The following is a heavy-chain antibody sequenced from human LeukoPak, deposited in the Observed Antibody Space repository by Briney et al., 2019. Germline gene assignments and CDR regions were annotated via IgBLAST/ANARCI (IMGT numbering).Heavy chain of an antibody. Sequence: ASVTVSCKASGYSFTTSGMNWVPQAPGQGLEWMGWINTYKGNTYYAQNFQDRVTMTTDTSTTTGYMELRSLTSDDTAIYYCARAGGWTREDYKDESYHIWGQGTVVTVSS. J-gene: IGHJ3*02. V-gene: IGHV1-18*01. CDR1: GYSFTTSG. CDR3: ARAGGWTREDYKDESYHI. D-gene: IGHD6-19*01. CDR2: INTYKGNT.